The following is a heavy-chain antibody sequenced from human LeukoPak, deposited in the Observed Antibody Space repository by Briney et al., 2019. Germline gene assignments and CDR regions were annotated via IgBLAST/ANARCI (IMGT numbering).Heavy chain of an antibody. CDR2: IYYSGST. J-gene: IGHJ6*02. Sequence: SETLSLTCTVSGGSISSGGYYWSWIRQHPGKGLEWIGYIYYSGSTNYNPSLKSRVTISVDTSKNQFSLKPCSVTAADTAVYYCARGTSGGYDFWSGYYRYYYNGMDVWGQGTTVTVSS. CDR3: ARGTSGGYDFWSGYYRYYYNGMDV. V-gene: IGHV4-61*08. CDR1: GGSISSGGYY. D-gene: IGHD3-3*01.